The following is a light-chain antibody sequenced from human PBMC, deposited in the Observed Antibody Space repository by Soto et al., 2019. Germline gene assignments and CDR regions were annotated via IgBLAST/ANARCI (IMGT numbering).Light chain of an antibody. Sequence: QSVLTQPASVSGSPGQSITISCTGTSSDVGGYRFVSWYQHHPGEAPKLIIYEVSNRPSGVSSRFSGSKSGNTASLTISGLQAEDESLYYCSSKSSGSTPMLFGGGTQLTVL. CDR3: SSKSSGSTPML. J-gene: IGLJ3*02. CDR1: SSDVGGYRF. CDR2: EVS. V-gene: IGLV2-14*01.